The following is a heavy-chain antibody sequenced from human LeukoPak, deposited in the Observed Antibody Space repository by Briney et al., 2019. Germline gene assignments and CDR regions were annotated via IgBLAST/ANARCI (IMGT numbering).Heavy chain of an antibody. J-gene: IGHJ4*02. D-gene: IGHD3-22*01. V-gene: IGHV1-24*01. CDR3: ATRAAMIVGSSRSLIDY. CDR1: GYTLTELS. Sequence: AASVKVSCKVSGYTLTELSMHWVRQAPGKGLEWMGGFDPEDGETIYAQKFQGRVTMTEDTSTDTAYMELSSLRSEDTAVYYCATRAAMIVGSSRSLIDYWGQGTLVTVSS. CDR2: FDPEDGET.